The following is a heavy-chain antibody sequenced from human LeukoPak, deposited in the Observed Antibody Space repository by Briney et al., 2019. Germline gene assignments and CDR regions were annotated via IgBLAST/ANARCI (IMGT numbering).Heavy chain of an antibody. Sequence: PGRSLRLSCAASGFTFSSYGMHWVRRAPGKGLEWVAVISYDGSNKYYADSVKGRFTISRDNSKNTLYLQMNSLRAEDTAVYYCAKSASIVVVPAAIYYYYGMDVWGQGTTVTVSS. CDR1: GFTFSSYG. D-gene: IGHD2-2*02. CDR2: ISYDGSNK. CDR3: AKSASIVVVPAAIYYYYGMDV. J-gene: IGHJ6*02. V-gene: IGHV3-30*18.